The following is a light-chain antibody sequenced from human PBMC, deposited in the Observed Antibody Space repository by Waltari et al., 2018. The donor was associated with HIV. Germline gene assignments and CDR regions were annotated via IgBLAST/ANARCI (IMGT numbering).Light chain of an antibody. CDR1: QSVSSSY. CDR2: GAS. CDR3: QQYGSSPYT. Sequence: LSCRASQSVSSSYLAWYQQKPGQAPRLLIYGASSRATGNPDRFSGSGSGTDFTLTISRLEPEDFAVFYCQQYGSSPYTFGQGTKLEIK. J-gene: IGKJ2*01. V-gene: IGKV3-20*01.